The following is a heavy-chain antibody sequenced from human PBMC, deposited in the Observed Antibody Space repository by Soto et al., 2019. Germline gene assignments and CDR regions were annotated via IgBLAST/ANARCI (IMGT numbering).Heavy chain of an antibody. V-gene: IGHV3-30-3*01. CDR1: GFTFSRYA. CDR2: ISYDGSNK. D-gene: IGHD3-3*01. Sequence: ESGGGVVQPGRSLRLSCAASGFTFSRYAIHWVRQAAGKGLEWVAVISYDGSNKYYADSVEGRFTISRDNSKNTLYLQMNSLRAEDTAVYYCAKDPDVLRFLADGMDVWGQGTTVTVSS. CDR3: AKDPDVLRFLADGMDV. J-gene: IGHJ6*02.